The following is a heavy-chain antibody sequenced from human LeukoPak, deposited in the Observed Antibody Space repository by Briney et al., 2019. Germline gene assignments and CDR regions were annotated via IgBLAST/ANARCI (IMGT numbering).Heavy chain of an antibody. V-gene: IGHV3-74*01. D-gene: IGHD6-19*01. CDR2: INSDRSST. CDR1: GFTFSSYW. J-gene: IGHJ6*03. CDR3: AREQWLGLYYYYYYMDV. Sequence: GGSLRLSCAASGFTFSSYWMHSGRHAPGKGLGWVSRINSDRSSTSYADSVKGRFTISRDNDKHTLYLQMNSLRAEDTAVYYCAREQWLGLYYYYYYMDVWGKGTTVTVSS.